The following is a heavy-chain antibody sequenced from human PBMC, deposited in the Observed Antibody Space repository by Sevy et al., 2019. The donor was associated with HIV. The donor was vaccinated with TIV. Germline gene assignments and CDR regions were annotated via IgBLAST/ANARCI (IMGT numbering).Heavy chain of an antibody. J-gene: IGHJ6*02. Sequence: SQTFSLTCAISGDSVSTSSATWNWFRQSPSRGLEWLGRTYYRSKWYSDYEVSVKGRVTINPDTSKNQFSLHLESVTPEDTAVSYCARGDELNSYYYGMDVWGQGTTVTVSS. CDR1: GDSVSTSSAT. CDR2: TYYRSKWYS. D-gene: IGHD1-7*01. CDR3: ARGDELNSYYYGMDV. V-gene: IGHV6-1*01.